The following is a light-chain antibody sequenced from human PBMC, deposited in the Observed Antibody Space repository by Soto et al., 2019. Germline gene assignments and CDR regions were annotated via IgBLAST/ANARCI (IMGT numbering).Light chain of an antibody. V-gene: IGKV1-39*01. Sequence: DIQVTQSPSSLSASVGDRVTITCRASQSISNYLNWYQQKPGKAPKLLIYGASSLQSGVPSRFSGSGSGTDFTLTISSLQPEAFATYYCQQSYSTPFIFGVGTQVEIK. CDR2: GAS. CDR1: QSISNY. J-gene: IGKJ4*01. CDR3: QQSYSTPFI.